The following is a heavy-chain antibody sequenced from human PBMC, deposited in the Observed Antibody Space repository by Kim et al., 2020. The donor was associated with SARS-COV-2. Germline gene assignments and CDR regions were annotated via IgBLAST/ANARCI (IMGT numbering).Heavy chain of an antibody. V-gene: IGHV4-31*03. CDR1: GGSISSGGYY. J-gene: IGHJ4*02. CDR2: IYYSGST. Sequence: SETLSLTCTVSGGSISSGGYYWSWIRQHPGKGLEWIGYIYYSGSTYYNPSLKSRVTISVDTSKNQFSLKLSSVTAADTAVYYCARERSGSYQGGDYWGQGTLVTVSS. CDR3: ARERSGSYQGGDY. D-gene: IGHD1-26*01.